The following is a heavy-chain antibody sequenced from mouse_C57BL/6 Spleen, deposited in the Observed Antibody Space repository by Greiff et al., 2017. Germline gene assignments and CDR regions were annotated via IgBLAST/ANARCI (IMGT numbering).Heavy chain of an antibody. D-gene: IGHD1-1*01. J-gene: IGHJ1*03. CDR1: GFTFSSYA. CDR2: ISDGGSYT. Sequence: EVMLVESGGGLVKPGGSLKLSCAASGFTFSSYAMSWVRQTPEKRLEWVATISDGGSYTYYPDNVKGRFTISRDNAKNNLYLQMSHLKSEDTAMYYCARDGGSSHWYFDVWGTGTTVTVSS. V-gene: IGHV5-4*01. CDR3: ARDGGSSHWYFDV.